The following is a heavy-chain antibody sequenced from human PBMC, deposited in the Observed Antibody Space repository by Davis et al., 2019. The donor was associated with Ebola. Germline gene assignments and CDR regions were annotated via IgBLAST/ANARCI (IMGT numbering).Heavy chain of an antibody. V-gene: IGHV3-21*01. Sequence: GESLKISCAASGFTFSSYSMNWVRQAPGKGLEWVSSISSSSSYIYYADSVKGRFTISRDNAKNSLYLQMNSLRAEDTAVYYCARERYGSGSYYFDYWGQGTLVTVSS. D-gene: IGHD3-10*01. CDR2: ISSSSSYI. CDR3: ARERYGSGSYYFDY. CDR1: GFTFSSYS. J-gene: IGHJ4*02.